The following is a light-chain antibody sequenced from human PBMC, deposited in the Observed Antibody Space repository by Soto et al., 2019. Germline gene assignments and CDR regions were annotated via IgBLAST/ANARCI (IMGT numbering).Light chain of an antibody. J-gene: IGKJ1*01. CDR2: GAS. CDR3: QQRSDWPWT. V-gene: IGKV3-15*01. Sequence: EIVMTQSPATLSLSPGERATLSCRASQSVSSNLAWYQQKPGQAPRLLIYGASTRATGIPARFSGSGFGTEFTLTISRLEPEDFAVYYCQQRSDWPWTFGQGTKVDIK. CDR1: QSVSSN.